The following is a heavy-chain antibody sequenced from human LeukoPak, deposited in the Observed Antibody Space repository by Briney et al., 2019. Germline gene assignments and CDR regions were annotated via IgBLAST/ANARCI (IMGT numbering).Heavy chain of an antibody. V-gene: IGHV1-18*01. D-gene: IGHD5-18*01. Sequence: GASVKVSCKASGYTFTSYGISWVRQAPGQGLEWMGWISAYNGNTNYAQKLQGRVTMTTDTSTSTAYMELRSLRSDDTAVYYCERDSSTAGYSYGDPNDYWGQGTLVTVSS. CDR2: ISAYNGNT. J-gene: IGHJ4*02. CDR1: GYTFTSYG. CDR3: ERDSSTAGYSYGDPNDY.